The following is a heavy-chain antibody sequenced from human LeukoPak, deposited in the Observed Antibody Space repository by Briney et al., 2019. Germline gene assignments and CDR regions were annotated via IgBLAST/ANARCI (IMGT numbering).Heavy chain of an antibody. Sequence: SETLSLTCTVSGGSISSSSYYWGWIRQPPGKGLEWIGEINHSGSTNYNPSLKSRVTISVDTSKNQFSLKLSSVTAADTAVYYCARGSVVVVAAIYYYYYYMDVWGKGTTVTVSS. CDR2: INHSGST. CDR3: ARGSVVVVAAIYYYYYYMDV. V-gene: IGHV4-39*07. J-gene: IGHJ6*03. D-gene: IGHD2-15*01. CDR1: GGSISSSSYY.